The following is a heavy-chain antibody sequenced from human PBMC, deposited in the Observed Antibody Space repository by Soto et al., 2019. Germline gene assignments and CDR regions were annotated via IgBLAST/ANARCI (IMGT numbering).Heavy chain of an antibody. V-gene: IGHV4-34*01. J-gene: IGHJ4*02. Sequence: SETLSLTCAVYGGSFIGYYWSWIRQPPGKGLEWIGEINHSGSTNYNPSLKSRVTISVDTSKNQFSLKLSSVTAADTAVYYCARGRVTMVRGVIVYFDYWGQGTLVTVSS. CDR2: INHSGST. D-gene: IGHD3-10*01. CDR1: GGSFIGYY. CDR3: ARGRVTMVRGVIVYFDY.